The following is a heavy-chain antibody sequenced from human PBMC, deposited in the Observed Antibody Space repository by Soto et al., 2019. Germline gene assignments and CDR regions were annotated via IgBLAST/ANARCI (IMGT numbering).Heavy chain of an antibody. D-gene: IGHD5-12*01. CDR1: GGSISSYY. CDR3: ARAYGGYADY. Sequence: QVQLQESGPGLVKPSETLSLTCTVSGGSISSYYWSWIRQPPGKGLEWIGHIYYSGSTNYSPSLKSRVTISVETSKNHFSLKLSSVTAADTAVYYCARAYGGYADYWGQGALVTVSS. V-gene: IGHV4-59*01. J-gene: IGHJ4*02. CDR2: IYYSGST.